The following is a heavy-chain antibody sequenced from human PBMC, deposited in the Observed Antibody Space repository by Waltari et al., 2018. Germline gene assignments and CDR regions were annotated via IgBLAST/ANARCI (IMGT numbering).Heavy chain of an antibody. J-gene: IGHJ3*02. CDR3: ALDARLRFLEWSRLRGAYDI. CDR1: GGTFSSYA. Sequence: QVQLVQSGAEVKKPGSSVKVSCKASGGTFSSYAISWVRQAPGQGLEWMGGIIPIFGTANYAQKFQGRVTITADKSTSTAYMELSSLRSEDTAVYYCALDARLRFLEWSRLRGAYDIWGQGTMVTVSS. CDR2: IIPIFGTA. D-gene: IGHD3-3*01. V-gene: IGHV1-69*14.